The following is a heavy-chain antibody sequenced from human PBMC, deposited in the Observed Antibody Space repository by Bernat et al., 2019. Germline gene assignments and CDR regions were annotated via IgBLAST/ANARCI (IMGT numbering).Heavy chain of an antibody. J-gene: IGHJ4*02. V-gene: IGHV4-39*01. Sequence: QLQLQESGPGLVKPSETLSLTCTVSDGSISSNTYYWGWIRQPPGKGLEWIGNINYSGRTYYNPSLRSRVTISVDTSKNQFSLKLSSVTADTAVYYCARWQQLVPSFDYWGQGTLVTVSS. CDR2: INYSGRT. D-gene: IGHD6-13*01. CDR3: ARWQQLVPSFDY. CDR1: DGSISSNTYY.